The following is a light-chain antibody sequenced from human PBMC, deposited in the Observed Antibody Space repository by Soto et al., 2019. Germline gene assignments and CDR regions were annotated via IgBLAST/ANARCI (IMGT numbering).Light chain of an antibody. Sequence: QSALTQPASVSGSPGQSITISCTGTSSDVGGYNYVSWYQQHPGKAPKLMIYDVSNRPSGVSNRFSGSKSANTASLTISVLQAEDEADYYCSSYTSSSTRVFGTGTKLTLL. CDR2: DVS. CDR3: SSYTSSSTRV. CDR1: SSDVGGYNY. V-gene: IGLV2-14*01. J-gene: IGLJ1*01.